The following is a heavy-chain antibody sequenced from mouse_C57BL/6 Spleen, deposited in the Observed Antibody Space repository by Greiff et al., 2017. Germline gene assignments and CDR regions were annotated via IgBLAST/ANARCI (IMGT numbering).Heavy chain of an antibody. CDR1: GFSLTSYG. CDR2: IWRGGST. D-gene: IGHD1-1*01. CDR3: AKNLITTVVAKGYAMDY. V-gene: IGHV2-5*01. Sequence: VQLQESGPGLVQPSQSLSITCTVSGFSLTSYGVHWVRQSPGKGLEWLGVIWRGGSTDYNAAFMSRLSITKDNSKSQVFFKMNSLQADDTAIYYCAKNLITTVVAKGYAMDYWGQGASVTVSS. J-gene: IGHJ4*01.